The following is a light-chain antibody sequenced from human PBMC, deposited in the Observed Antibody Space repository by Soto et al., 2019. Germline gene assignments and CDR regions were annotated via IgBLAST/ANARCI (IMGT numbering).Light chain of an antibody. CDR1: QSVGTT. Sequence: ELVMTQSPATLSVSPGERANLSCRASQSVGTTLAWYQQRPGQAPRLLIYGASSRAAGIPARFSASGSGTDFTLTISDVQPEDFALYYCHQRQSWPRTFGQGTKVDIK. CDR3: HQRQSWPRT. CDR2: GAS. V-gene: IGKV3D-15*01. J-gene: IGKJ1*01.